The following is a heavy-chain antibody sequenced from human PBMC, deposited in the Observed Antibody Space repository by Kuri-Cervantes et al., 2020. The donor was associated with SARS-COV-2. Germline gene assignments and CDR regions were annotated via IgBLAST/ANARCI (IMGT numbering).Heavy chain of an antibody. Sequence: TLSLTCTVSGGSISSGDYYWSWIRQPPGKGLEWIGYIYYSGSTYYNPSLKSRVTISVDTSKNQFSLKLSSVTAADTAVYYCARVPTPYYYYYMDVWGKGTTVTVSS. CDR1: GGSISSGDYY. CDR3: ARVPTPYYYYYMDV. V-gene: IGHV4-30-4*08. J-gene: IGHJ6*03. D-gene: IGHD4-17*01. CDR2: IYYSGST.